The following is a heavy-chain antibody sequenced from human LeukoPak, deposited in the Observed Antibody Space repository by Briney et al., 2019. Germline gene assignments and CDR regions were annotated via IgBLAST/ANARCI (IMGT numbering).Heavy chain of an antibody. Sequence: ASLKVSCKASGYTFTGYFMHWVRQAPGQGLEWMGWINPNSGGTNYAQKFQGRVTMTRDTSISTAYMDLGSLRSDDTAVYYCARKLYDSSRYGQTYYFDYWGQGTLVTVSS. CDR1: GYTFTGYF. V-gene: IGHV1-2*02. CDR3: ARKLYDSSRYGQTYYFDY. D-gene: IGHD3-22*01. CDR2: INPNSGGT. J-gene: IGHJ4*02.